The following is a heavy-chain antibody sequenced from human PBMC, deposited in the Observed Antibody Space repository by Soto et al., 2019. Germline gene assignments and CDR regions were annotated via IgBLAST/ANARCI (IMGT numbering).Heavy chain of an antibody. CDR1: GGSISGYY. Sequence: SETLSLTCTVSGGSISGYYWSWIRQPPGKGLEWIGYIYYSGSTNYNPSLKSRVTISVDTSKNQFSLKLSSVTAADTAVYYCARDLPSSSWFDPWGQGTLVTVSS. CDR3: ARDLPSSSWFDP. CDR2: IYYSGST. D-gene: IGHD6-13*01. J-gene: IGHJ5*02. V-gene: IGHV4-59*01.